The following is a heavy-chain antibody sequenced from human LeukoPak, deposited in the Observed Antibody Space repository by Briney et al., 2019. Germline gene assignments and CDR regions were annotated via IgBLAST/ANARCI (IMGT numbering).Heavy chain of an antibody. Sequence: PGGSLRLSCAASGFTFSNAWMSWVRQAPGKGLEWVGRIKSKTDGGTTDYAAHVKGRFTISRDDSKNTLYLQMNSLKTEDTAVYYCTTLLSLVWGSYRPLDYWGQGTLVTVSS. CDR2: IKSKTDGGTT. D-gene: IGHD3-16*02. J-gene: IGHJ4*02. CDR1: GFTFSNAW. CDR3: TTLLSLVWGSYRPLDY. V-gene: IGHV3-15*01.